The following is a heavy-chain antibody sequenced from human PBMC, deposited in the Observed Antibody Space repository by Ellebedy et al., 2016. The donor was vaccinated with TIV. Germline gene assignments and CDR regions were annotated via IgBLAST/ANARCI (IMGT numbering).Heavy chain of an antibody. V-gene: IGHV3-7*01. D-gene: IGHD4-17*01. Sequence: GESLKISCTASSFTCSSYWMSWVRHAPGKGLEWVANVNAVVGYKYYVHSVRGRFTTSRDNVKNSLYLQVNSLRADDTAVYYCATDERYGDYLSPEHAFAIWGQGTMVTVSS. CDR3: ATDERYGDYLSPEHAFAI. J-gene: IGHJ3*02. CDR1: SFTCSSYW. CDR2: VNAVVGYK.